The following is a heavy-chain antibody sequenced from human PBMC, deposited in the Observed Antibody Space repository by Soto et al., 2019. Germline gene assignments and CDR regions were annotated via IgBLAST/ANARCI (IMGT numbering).Heavy chain of an antibody. Sequence: SETLSLTCAFYGWSFSGYYWSWIRQPPGKGLEWIGEINHSGSTNYNPSLKSRVTISVDTSKNQFSLKLSSVTAADTAVYYCAFRGLRYYYGMDVWGQGTTVTVSS. CDR1: GWSFSGYY. CDR3: AFRGLRYYYGMDV. V-gene: IGHV4-34*01. CDR2: INHSGST. J-gene: IGHJ6*02. D-gene: IGHD3-9*01.